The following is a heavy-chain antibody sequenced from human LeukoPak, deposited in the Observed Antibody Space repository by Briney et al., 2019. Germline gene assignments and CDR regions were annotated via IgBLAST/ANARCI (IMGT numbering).Heavy chain of an antibody. CDR2: INPNSGGT. CDR1: GYTFTGYY. CDR3: ARGSTIFGVVIIPYCYYGMDV. D-gene: IGHD3-3*01. J-gene: IGHJ6*02. V-gene: IGHV1-2*02. Sequence: GASVKVSCKASGYTFTGYYMHWVRQAPGQGLEWMGWINPNSGGTNYAQKFQGRVTMTRDTSISTAYMELSRLRSDDTAVYYCARGSTIFGVVIIPYCYYGMDVWGQGTTVTVSS.